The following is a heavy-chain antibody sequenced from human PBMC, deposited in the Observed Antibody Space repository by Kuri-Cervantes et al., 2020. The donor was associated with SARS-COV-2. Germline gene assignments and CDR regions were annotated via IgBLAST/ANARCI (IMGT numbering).Heavy chain of an antibody. CDR2: ISYDGSNK. D-gene: IGHD6-13*01. Sequence: LSLTCAASGFTFSGYAMHWVRQAPGKGLEWVAVISYDGSNKYYADSVKGRFTISRDNSKNTLYLQMNSLRAEDTAVYYCAKSPLAAAGTRYYYYMDVWGKGTTVTVSS. J-gene: IGHJ6*03. CDR1: GFTFSGYA. V-gene: IGHV3-30*01. CDR3: AKSPLAAAGTRYYYYMDV.